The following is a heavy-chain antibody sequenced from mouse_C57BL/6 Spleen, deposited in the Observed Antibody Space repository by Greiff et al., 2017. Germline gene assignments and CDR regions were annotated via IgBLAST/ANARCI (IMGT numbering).Heavy chain of an antibody. CDR3: ARAVTTVGPHFGY. D-gene: IGHD1-1*01. CDR2: INPNYGTT. V-gene: IGHV1-39*01. CDR1: GYSFTDYN. J-gene: IGHJ2*01. Sequence: EVKLVESGPELVKPGASVKISCKASGYSFTDYNMNWVKQSNGKSLEWIGIINPNYGTTSYNQKFKGKAPWTLDQSSSPAYMQLNSLTSEDSSVYYCARAVTTVGPHFGYWGQGTTLTVSS.